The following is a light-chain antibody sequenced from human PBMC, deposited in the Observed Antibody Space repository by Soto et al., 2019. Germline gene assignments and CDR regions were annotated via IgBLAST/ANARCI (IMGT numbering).Light chain of an antibody. CDR1: QSVNSD. V-gene: IGKV3-15*01. CDR2: GAS. CDR3: LRYHNGPQWT. Sequence: EIVMTQSPATLSVSPGDRATLSCRASQSVNSDLAWYQQKPGQAPRLLIYGASTRATDIPDRFLGSGSGTDFTLTITSLQSEDCAVYYCLRYHNGPQWTFGQGTPVEI. J-gene: IGKJ1*01.